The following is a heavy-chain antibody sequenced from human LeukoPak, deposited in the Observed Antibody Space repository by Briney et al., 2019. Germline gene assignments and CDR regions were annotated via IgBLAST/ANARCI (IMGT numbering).Heavy chain of an antibody. CDR2: ISGSGDNT. CDR3: AKVLIWTYGSGNYYKGAFDI. J-gene: IGHJ3*02. V-gene: IGHV3-23*01. CDR1: GFTFSNYA. D-gene: IGHD3-10*01. Sequence: GGSLRLSCAASGFTFSNYAMSWVRQAPGKGLEWVSAISGSGDNTYYADSVKGRFTVSRDNSKNTLYVQMKSLRAEDTAVYYCAKVLIWTYGSGNYYKGAFDIWGQGTMVTVFS.